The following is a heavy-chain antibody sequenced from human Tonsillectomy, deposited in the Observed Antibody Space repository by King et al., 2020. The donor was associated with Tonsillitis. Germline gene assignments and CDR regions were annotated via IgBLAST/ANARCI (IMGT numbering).Heavy chain of an antibody. V-gene: IGHV1-8*01. D-gene: IGHD3-10*01. CDR3: AGGVTLWFGEYNWFDP. CDR1: GYTFNSYD. Sequence: VQLVESGAEVKKPGASVKVSCKASGYTFNSYDINWVRQATGQGLEWMGWMNPNSGNTGYAQKFQGRVTMTRNSSISTAYMELSSLRSEDTAVYYCAGGVTLWFGEYNWFDPWGQGTLVTVSS. J-gene: IGHJ5*02. CDR2: MNPNSGNT.